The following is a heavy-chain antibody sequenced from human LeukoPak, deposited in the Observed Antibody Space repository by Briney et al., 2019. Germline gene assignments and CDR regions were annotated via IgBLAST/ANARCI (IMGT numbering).Heavy chain of an antibody. Sequence: GGSLRLSCAASGFTFSSYWMSWVRQAPGKGLEWVANIKQDGSEKYYVDSVKGRFTISRDNAKNSLYLQMNSLRAEDTAVYYCARGNVGRYYYYYMDVWGKGTTVTVSS. CDR1: GFTFSSYW. D-gene: IGHD1-26*01. J-gene: IGHJ6*03. V-gene: IGHV3-7*01. CDR3: ARGNVGRYYYYYMDV. CDR2: IKQDGSEK.